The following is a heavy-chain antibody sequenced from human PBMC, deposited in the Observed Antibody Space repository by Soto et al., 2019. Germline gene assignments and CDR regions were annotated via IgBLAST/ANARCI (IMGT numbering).Heavy chain of an antibody. D-gene: IGHD2-15*01. V-gene: IGHV3-23*01. CDR3: AKSPLSRTPRITLTPCFDS. Sequence: EVQLLESGGDLVQPGGSLRLSCAASGFTFSNYAMSWGRQAPGKGLEWVSTISDTGDSTYYADSVRGRFTISGDNSKNTLYLQMVSMRAEDTAVFFCAKSPLSRTPRITLTPCFDSWGQGALVTVSS. CDR1: GFTFSNYA. CDR2: ISDTGDST. J-gene: IGHJ4*02.